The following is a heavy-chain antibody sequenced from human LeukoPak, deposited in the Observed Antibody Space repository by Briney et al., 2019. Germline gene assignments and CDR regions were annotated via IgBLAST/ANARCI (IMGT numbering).Heavy chain of an antibody. D-gene: IGHD3-22*01. CDR1: GFTFSSYA. J-gene: IGHJ6*02. Sequence: GGSLRLSCAASGFTFSSYAMSWVRQAPVKGVEWVSAISGSGGSTYYADSVKGRFTISRDNSKNTLYLQMNSLRAEDTAVYYCAKQYYYDSSGYRFYGMDVWGQGTTVTVSS. CDR2: ISGSGGST. V-gene: IGHV3-23*01. CDR3: AKQYYYDSSGYRFYGMDV.